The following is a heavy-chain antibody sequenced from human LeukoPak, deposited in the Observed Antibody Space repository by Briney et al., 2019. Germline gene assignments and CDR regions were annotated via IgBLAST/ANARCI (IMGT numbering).Heavy chain of an antibody. D-gene: IGHD3-3*01. CDR1: GFTFSSYA. CDR2: ISGSGGST. CDR3: PALMGYDFWSGYYTFD. J-gene: IGHJ4*02. Sequence: GGSLRLSCAASGFTFSSYAMSWVRQAPGKGLEWVSGISGSGGSTFYADSVKGRFTISRDNSKNTLYLQMNSLRAEDTAVYYCPALMGYDFWSGYYTFDWGQGTLVTVSS. V-gene: IGHV3-23*01.